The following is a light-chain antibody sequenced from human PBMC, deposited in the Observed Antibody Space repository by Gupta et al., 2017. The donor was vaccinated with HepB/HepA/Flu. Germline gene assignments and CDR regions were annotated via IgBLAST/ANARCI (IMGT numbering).Light chain of an antibody. CDR1: QGISNR. CDR3: QQANTFPLT. J-gene: IGKJ3*01. Sequence: DTQITASLSSVSASVGDRVTITCLASQGISNRLAWYQQQPGKAPKFVMYVVSSLQKGVPSRIGGSGSGTDFPLIISSLQPEDFGTYYWQQANTFPLTFGPGTKVEI. CDR2: VVS. V-gene: IGKV1-12*01.